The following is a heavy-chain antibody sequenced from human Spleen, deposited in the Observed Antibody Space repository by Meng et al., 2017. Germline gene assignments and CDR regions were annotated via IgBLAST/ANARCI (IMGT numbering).Heavy chain of an antibody. CDR3: ARGPTTMAHDFDY. J-gene: IGHJ4*02. V-gene: IGHV4-34*01. Sequence: QVQRQRWGGGLLKPSETLSRPCVVSGGSFSDYYWSWIRQPPGKGLEWIGEINHSGSTNYNPSLESRATISVDTSQNNLSLKLSSVTAADSAVYYCARGPTTMAHDFDYWGQGTLVTVSS. CDR2: INHSGST. D-gene: IGHD4-11*01. CDR1: GGSFSDYY.